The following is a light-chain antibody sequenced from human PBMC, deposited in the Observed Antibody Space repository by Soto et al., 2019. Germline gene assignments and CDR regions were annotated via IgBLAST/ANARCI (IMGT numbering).Light chain of an antibody. CDR3: QQYDNWPSVT. Sequence: IVMTQSPATLSVSPGERATLSCRASQSVGRSLAWYQQRPGQAPRLLIYGASARATGIPATFSGSGSGTEFTLTISSLQSEDFATYYCQQYDNWPSVTFGGGTRWIS. CDR1: QSVGRS. V-gene: IGKV3-15*01. CDR2: GAS. J-gene: IGKJ4*01.